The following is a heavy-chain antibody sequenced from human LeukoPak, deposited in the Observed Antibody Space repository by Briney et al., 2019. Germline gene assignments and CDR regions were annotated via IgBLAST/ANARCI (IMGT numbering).Heavy chain of an antibody. D-gene: IGHD4-23*01. CDR1: GFTFSSYS. V-gene: IGHV3-21*06. CDR3: ARDTYSRWQTDY. CDR2: ISGSSSHI. J-gene: IGHJ4*02. Sequence: PGGSLRLSCAASGFTFSSYSMNWVRQAPGKGLEWVSSISGSSSHIYYADSVEGRFTISRDNAKNSLYLQMNSLRAEDTAVYYCARDTYSRWQTDYWGQGTLVTVSS.